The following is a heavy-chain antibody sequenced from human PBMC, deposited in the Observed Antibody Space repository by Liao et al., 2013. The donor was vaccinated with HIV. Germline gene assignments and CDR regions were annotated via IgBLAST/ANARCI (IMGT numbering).Heavy chain of an antibody. D-gene: IGHD2-2*01. CDR1: GGSINNHY. CDR3: ARTTVPDVIGAFDI. V-gene: IGHV4-4*07. J-gene: IGHJ3*02. CDR2: IYTSGNT. Sequence: QMQLQESGPGLVKPSETLSLTCAVSGGSINNHYWNWIRQPAGRGLEWIGRIYTSGNTNYNPSLKSRVTMSVDTSKNQFSLKMTSVTAADTAVYYCARTTVPDVIGAFDIWGQGTMVTVSS.